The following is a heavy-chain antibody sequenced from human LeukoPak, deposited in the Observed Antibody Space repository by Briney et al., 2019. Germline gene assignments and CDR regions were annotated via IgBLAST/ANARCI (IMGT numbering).Heavy chain of an antibody. CDR1: GFTLSSYS. D-gene: IGHD3-3*01. CDR2: IKQDGSEK. Sequence: GGSLRLSCAASGFTLSSYSMSWVRQAPGKGLEWVANIKQDGSEKYYVDSVKGRFTISRDNAKSSLYLQMNSLRAEDTAVYYCARVITIFGVVPYFDYWGQGTLVTVSS. CDR3: ARVITIFGVVPYFDY. J-gene: IGHJ4*02. V-gene: IGHV3-7*03.